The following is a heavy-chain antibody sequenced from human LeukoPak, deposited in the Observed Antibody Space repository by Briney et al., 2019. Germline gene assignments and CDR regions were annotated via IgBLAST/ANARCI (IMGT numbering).Heavy chain of an antibody. Sequence: GGSLRLSCAASGFTFSSYAMHWVRQAPGKGLEWVAVISYDGSNKYYADSVKGRFTISRNNSKNTLYLQMNSLRAEDTAVYYCARDYRRDGYNFDYWGQGTLVTVSS. CDR1: GFTFSSYA. CDR2: ISYDGSNK. V-gene: IGHV3-30*04. J-gene: IGHJ4*02. D-gene: IGHD5-24*01. CDR3: ARDYRRDGYNFDY.